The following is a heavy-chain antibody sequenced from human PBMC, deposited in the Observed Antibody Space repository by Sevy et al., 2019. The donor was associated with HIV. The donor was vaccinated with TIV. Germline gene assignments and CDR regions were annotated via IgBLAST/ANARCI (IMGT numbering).Heavy chain of an antibody. CDR3: ARENTMIEEPGWFDP. D-gene: IGHD3-22*01. V-gene: IGHV3-11*01. CDR1: GFTFSDYY. J-gene: IGHJ5*02. CDR2: ISRSGSTI. Sequence: GGSLRLSCAASGFTFSDYYMSWIRQAPGRGLEWVSYISRSGSTINYADSVKGRFTISRDNAKNSLYLQINSLRAEDTAVHYCARENTMIEEPGWFDPWGQRTLVTVSS.